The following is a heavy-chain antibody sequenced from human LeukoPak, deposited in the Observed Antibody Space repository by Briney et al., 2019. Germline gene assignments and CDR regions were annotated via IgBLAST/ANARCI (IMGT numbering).Heavy chain of an antibody. V-gene: IGHV1-18*01. CDR2: ISAYNGNT. J-gene: IGHJ4*02. Sequence: GASVKVSCKASGYTFTSYGISWVRQAPGQGLEWMGWISAYNGNTNYAQKLQGRVTMTTDTSTSTAYMELRSLRSDDTAVYYCARGIAAAGTPYYFDYWGQGTLVTVSS. CDR3: ARGIAAAGTPYYFDY. D-gene: IGHD6-13*01. CDR1: GYTFTSYG.